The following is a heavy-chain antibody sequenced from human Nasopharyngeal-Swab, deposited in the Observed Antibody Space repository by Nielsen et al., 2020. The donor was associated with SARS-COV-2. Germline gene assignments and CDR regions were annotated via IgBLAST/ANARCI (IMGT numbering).Heavy chain of an antibody. Sequence: GESLKISCAASGFTFSDYYMSWIRQAPGKGLEWVSYISSSGSTIYYADSVKGRFTISRDNSKNTLYLQMNSLRAEDTAVYYCAKGDYYDSSGYYYGFDYWGQGTLVTVSS. V-gene: IGHV3-11*04. D-gene: IGHD3-22*01. CDR3: AKGDYYDSSGYYYGFDY. J-gene: IGHJ4*02. CDR1: GFTFSDYY. CDR2: ISSSGSTI.